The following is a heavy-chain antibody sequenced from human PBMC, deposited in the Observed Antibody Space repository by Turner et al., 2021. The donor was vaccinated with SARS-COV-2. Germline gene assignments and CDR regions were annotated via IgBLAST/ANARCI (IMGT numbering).Heavy chain of an antibody. Sequence: RLSCAASGFTFSSYTMYWVRQAPGKGLEWVALISYAGNIKQYADSVKGRLTISRDNSKNTVYLQMNSLGAEDTAVYYCASATRGGTYYYSAFDIWGQGTMVTVSS. CDR1: GFTFSSYT. J-gene: IGHJ3*02. CDR3: ASATRGGTYYYSAFDI. CDR2: ISYAGNIK. D-gene: IGHD1-26*01. V-gene: IGHV3-30*04.